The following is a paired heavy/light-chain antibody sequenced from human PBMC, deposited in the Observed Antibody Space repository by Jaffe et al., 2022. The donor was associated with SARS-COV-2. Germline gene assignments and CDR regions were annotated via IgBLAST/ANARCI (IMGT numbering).Heavy chain of an antibody. D-gene: IGHD5-12*01. J-gene: IGHJ4*02. CDR3: AKERGFRLPFDY. CDR1: GFAISSFG. Sequence: EVQLLESGGGLVQPGGSLRLSCAASGFAISSFGMNWVRQAPGKGLEWVSAIGGTGDTTYYADSVRGRFTISRDSSKSTLYLQMNSLRVEDTAIYYCAKERGFRLPFDYWGRGTQVTVST. CDR2: IGGTGDTT. V-gene: IGHV3-23*01.
Light chain of an antibody. J-gene: IGKJ1*01. CDR2: NAS. CDR1: QSVGSY. V-gene: IGKV3-11*01. CDR3: QQRSSSWT. Sequence: EIVLTQSPATLSLSPGEGATLSCRASQSVGSYLAWYQQKPGQAPRLLIYNASNRATGIPARFSGSGSGTDFTLTISSLEPEDFAVYYCQQRSSSWTFGQGTKVEIK.